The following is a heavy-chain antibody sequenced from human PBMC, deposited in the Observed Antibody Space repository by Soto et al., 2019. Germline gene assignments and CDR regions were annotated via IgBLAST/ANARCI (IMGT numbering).Heavy chain of an antibody. CDR2: TDPSDSYT. V-gene: IGHV5-10-1*01. D-gene: IGHD3-10*01. CDR3: ARHSPMVRYYYYGMDV. Sequence: PGESLKISCKGSGCSFTSYWISWVRQMPGKGLEWMGRTDPSDSYTNYSPSFQGHVTISADKSISTAYLQWSSLKASDTAMYYCARHSPMVRYYYYGMDVWGQGTTVTVSS. J-gene: IGHJ6*02. CDR1: GCSFTSYW.